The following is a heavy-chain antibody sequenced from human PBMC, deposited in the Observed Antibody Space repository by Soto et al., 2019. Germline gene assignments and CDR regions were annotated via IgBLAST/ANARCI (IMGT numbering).Heavy chain of an antibody. V-gene: IGHV5-10-1*01. CDR2: IDPSDSYT. CDR3: ARRVDYYDSSGYPHAFGI. Sequence: PGESLKISCKGSGYSFTSYWISWVRQMPGKGLEWMGRIDPSDSYTNYSPSFQGHVTISADKSISTAYLQWSSLKASDTAMYYCARRVDYYDSSGYPHAFGIWGQGTMVTVS. CDR1: GYSFTSYW. D-gene: IGHD3-22*01. J-gene: IGHJ3*02.